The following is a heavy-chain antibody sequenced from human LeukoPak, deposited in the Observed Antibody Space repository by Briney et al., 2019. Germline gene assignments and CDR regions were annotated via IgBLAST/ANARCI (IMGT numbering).Heavy chain of an antibody. J-gene: IGHJ4*02. V-gene: IGHV3-7*01. CDR1: GFTFDTYW. Sequence: GGSLRLSCAVTGFTFDTYWMSWVRQVPGKGLEWVANINQDGSAKYYVDSVKDRFTISRDNAKNSLYLQMNSLRAEDTAVYYCARDLSGIAGYTYGRGIDYWGQGTLVTVSS. CDR3: ARDLSGIAGYTYGRGIDY. D-gene: IGHD5-18*01. CDR2: INQDGSAK.